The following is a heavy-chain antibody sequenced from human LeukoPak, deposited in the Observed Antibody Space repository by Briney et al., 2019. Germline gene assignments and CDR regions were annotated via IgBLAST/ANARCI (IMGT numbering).Heavy chain of an antibody. Sequence: SETLSLTCAVSGYSISSAYYWGWIRQPPGKGLVWIGSILHSGSTYYNPSLKSRVTISVDTSKNHFSLKLTSVTAADTAVYYCARDRGVRGEMDFWGQGTLVTVSS. D-gene: IGHD3-10*01. V-gene: IGHV4-38-2*02. CDR1: GYSISSAYY. J-gene: IGHJ4*02. CDR3: ARDRGVRGEMDF. CDR2: ILHSGST.